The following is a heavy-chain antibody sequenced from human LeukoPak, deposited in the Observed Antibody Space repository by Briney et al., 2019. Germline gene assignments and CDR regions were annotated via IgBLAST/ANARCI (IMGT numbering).Heavy chain of an antibody. CDR1: GVSISSYY. D-gene: IGHD3-10*01. J-gene: IGHJ3*02. Sequence: SETLSLTCTVSGVSISSYYWSWIRQPPGKGLEWIGHIYYSGSTNYNPSLKSRVTISVDTSKNQFSLKLSSVTAADTAVYYCARTKYGSGSYYNDDAFDIWGQGTMVTVSS. CDR3: ARTKYGSGSYYNDDAFDI. V-gene: IGHV4-59*08. CDR2: IYYSGST.